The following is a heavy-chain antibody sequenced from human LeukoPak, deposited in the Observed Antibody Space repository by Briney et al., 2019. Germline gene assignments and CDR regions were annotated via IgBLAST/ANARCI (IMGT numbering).Heavy chain of an antibody. J-gene: IGHJ4*02. V-gene: IGHV3-9*01. CDR2: ISWNSGSI. CDR1: GFTFADYA. Sequence: GGSLRLSCAASGFTFADYAMHWVRQAPGKGLEWVSGISWNSGSIGYADSVKGRFTISRDNAKNSLYLQMNSLRAEDTALYYCAKGLYSSSSYFDYWGQGTLVTVSS. D-gene: IGHD6-6*01. CDR3: AKGLYSSSSYFDY.